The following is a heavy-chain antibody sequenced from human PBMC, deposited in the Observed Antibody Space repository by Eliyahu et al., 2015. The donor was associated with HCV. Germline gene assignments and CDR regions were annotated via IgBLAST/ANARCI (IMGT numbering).Heavy chain of an antibody. V-gene: IGHV3-21*01. Sequence: EVQLVESGGGLVKPGGSLRLSCAASGFTFSXYSMNWVRQAPGKGLEWVSSISSSSSYIYYADSVKGRFTISRDNAKNSLYLQMNSLRAEDTAVYYCAREDQLLHYYYYGMDVWGQGTTVTVSS. CDR3: AREDQLLHYYYYGMDV. D-gene: IGHD2-2*01. CDR1: GFTFSXYS. CDR2: ISSSSSYI. J-gene: IGHJ6*02.